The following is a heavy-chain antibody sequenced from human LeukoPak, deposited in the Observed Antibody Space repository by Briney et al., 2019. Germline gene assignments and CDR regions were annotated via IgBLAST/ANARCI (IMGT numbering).Heavy chain of an antibody. V-gene: IGHV3-23*01. J-gene: IGHJ6*03. CDR2: ISGSGGST. CDR3: AKAALSRHYYYYMDV. Sequence: GGSLRLSCAASGFTCSSYAMSWVRQAPGKGLEWVSAISGSGGSTYYADSVKGRFTISRDNSKNTLYLQVNSLRAEDTAVYYCAKAALSRHYYYYMDVWGKGTTVTVSS. CDR1: GFTCSSYA. D-gene: IGHD2-8*01.